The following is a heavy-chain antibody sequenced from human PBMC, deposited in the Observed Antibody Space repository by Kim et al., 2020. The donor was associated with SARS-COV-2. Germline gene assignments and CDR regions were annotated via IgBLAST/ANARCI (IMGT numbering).Heavy chain of an antibody. D-gene: IGHD3-22*01. CDR3: ARDDSSGYLGDYAFDI. J-gene: IGHJ3*02. Sequence: GGSLRLSCAASGFTFDDYGMSWVRQAPGKGLEWVSGINWNGGSTGYADSVKGRFTISRDNAKNSLYLQMNSLRAEDTALYYCARDDSSGYLGDYAFDIWGQGTMVTVSS. CDR2: INWNGGST. V-gene: IGHV3-20*04. CDR1: GFTFDDYG.